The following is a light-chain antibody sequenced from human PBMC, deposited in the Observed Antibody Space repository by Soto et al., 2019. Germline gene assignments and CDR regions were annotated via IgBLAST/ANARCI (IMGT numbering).Light chain of an antibody. CDR2: GAY. V-gene: IGKV3-20*01. Sequence: ELVLTQSPGNLSLSAGDRATLSCRGSQSVSSSYLAWYQQKPGQAPRLLIYGAYSRATGIPDRFSGSGSGTDFTLTITRLEPEDFAVYYCQRFGTSPPWTCGQGTKVDIK. J-gene: IGKJ1*01. CDR1: QSVSSSY. CDR3: QRFGTSPPWT.